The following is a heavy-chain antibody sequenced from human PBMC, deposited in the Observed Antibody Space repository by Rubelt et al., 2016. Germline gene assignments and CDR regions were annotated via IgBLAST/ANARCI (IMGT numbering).Heavy chain of an antibody. CDR3: AKTGWIGNASYYYDV. J-gene: IGHJ6*02. D-gene: IGHD1-26*01. V-gene: IGHV4-34*01. CDR2: INHSGST. Sequence: QVQLHQWGAGLLKPSETLSLTCAVYGESFSGFYWSWIRQPPGKGLEWIGEINHSGSTNYNPSLESRVTTSVDTSKNQVSRKLRSVTAADTSVYFCAKTGWIGNASYYYDVWGQGTTVTVSS. CDR1: GESFSGFY.